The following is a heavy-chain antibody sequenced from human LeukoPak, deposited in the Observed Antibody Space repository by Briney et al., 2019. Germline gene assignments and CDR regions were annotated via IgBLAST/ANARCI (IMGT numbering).Heavy chain of an antibody. J-gene: IGHJ4*02. CDR3: ASLYGGSHFDY. D-gene: IGHD4-23*01. V-gene: IGHV4-61*02. Sequence: PSETLSLTCTVSGGSISSGSYYWSWIRQPAGKGLEWIGRIYTSGSTNYNPSLKSRVTISVDTSKNQFSLKLTSVTAADTAVYYCASLYGGSHFDYWGQGTLVTVSS. CDR1: GGSISSGSYY. CDR2: IYTSGST.